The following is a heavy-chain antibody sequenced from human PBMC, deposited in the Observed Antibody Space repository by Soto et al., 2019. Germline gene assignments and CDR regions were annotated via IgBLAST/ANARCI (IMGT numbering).Heavy chain of an antibody. CDR2: ISYDGSNK. D-gene: IGHD4-17*01. Sequence: QVQLVESGGGVVQPGRSLRLSCAASGFTFSSYAMHWVRQAPGKGLEWVAVISYDGSNKYYADSVKGRFTISRDNSKNTLYLQMNSRRAEDTAVYYCARDRNDYGDYVGGMDVGGQGTTFTVSS. CDR3: ARDRNDYGDYVGGMDV. CDR1: GFTFSSYA. J-gene: IGHJ6*02. V-gene: IGHV3-30-3*01.